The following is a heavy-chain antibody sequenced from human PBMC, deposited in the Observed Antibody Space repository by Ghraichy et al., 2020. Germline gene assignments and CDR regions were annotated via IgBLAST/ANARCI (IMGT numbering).Heavy chain of an antibody. CDR3: ARVPTYYYGSGSYYWGYFDY. J-gene: IGHJ4*02. Sequence: ETLSLTCAVSGYSISSGYYWGWIRQPPGKGLEWIGSIYHSGNTYYNPSLKSRVTISVDTSKNQFSLKLSSVTAADTAVYYCARVPTYYYGSGSYYWGYFDYWGQGTLVTVSS. CDR2: IYHSGNT. CDR1: GYSISSGYY. D-gene: IGHD3-10*01. V-gene: IGHV4-38-2*01.